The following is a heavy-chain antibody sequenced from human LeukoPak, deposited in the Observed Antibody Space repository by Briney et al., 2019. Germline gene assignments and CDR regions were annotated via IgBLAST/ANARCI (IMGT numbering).Heavy chain of an antibody. CDR2: IDPSDSYT. CDR3: ARVVGATTWFDP. Sequence: HGESLKISCKGSGYSFTSYWISWVRQMPGKGLEWMGRIDPSDSYTNYSPSFQGHVTISADKSISTAYLQWSSLKASDTAMYYCARVVGATTWFDPWGQGTLVTVSS. V-gene: IGHV5-10-1*01. D-gene: IGHD1-26*01. J-gene: IGHJ5*02. CDR1: GYSFTSYW.